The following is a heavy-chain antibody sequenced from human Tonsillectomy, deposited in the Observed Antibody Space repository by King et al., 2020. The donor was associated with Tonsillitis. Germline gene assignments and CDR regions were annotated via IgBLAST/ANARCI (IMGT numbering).Heavy chain of an antibody. CDR1: GFTFTRYTFSSYS. Sequence: VQLVQSGGGLVKPGGSLRLSCVASGFTFTRYTFSSYSMSWVRQAPGKGLEWVSSISGDSAYIYYADSVKGRFTISRDNAKNSLYLQMNSLGAEDTAVYYCARGVSSCWYGFYCWGQGTLVTVSS. V-gene: IGHV3-21*01. CDR3: ARGVSSCWYGFYC. CDR2: ISGDSAYI. D-gene: IGHD6-19*01. J-gene: IGHJ4*02.